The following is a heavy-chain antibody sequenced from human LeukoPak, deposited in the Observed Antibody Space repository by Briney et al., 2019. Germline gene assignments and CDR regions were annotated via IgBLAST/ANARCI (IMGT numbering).Heavy chain of an antibody. D-gene: IGHD3-22*01. Sequence: ASVKVSCKASGYTFTSYGIHWVRQAPGQGLEWMGWINAYNGNTNYAQKLQGRVTMTTDTSTSTAYMELRSLRSDDTAVYYCARAFSPTYYYDSSGYYLDYWGQGTLVTVSS. CDR1: GYTFTSYG. J-gene: IGHJ4*02. V-gene: IGHV1-18*01. CDR2: INAYNGNT. CDR3: ARAFSPTYYYDSSGYYLDY.